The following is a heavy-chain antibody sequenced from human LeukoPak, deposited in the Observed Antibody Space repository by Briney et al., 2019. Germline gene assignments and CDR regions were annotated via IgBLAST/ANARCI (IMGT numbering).Heavy chain of an antibody. J-gene: IGHJ5*02. D-gene: IGHD6-13*01. CDR2: ISSSSSYI. V-gene: IGHV3-21*01. Sequence: PGGSLRLSCAASGFTFSSYSMNWVRQAPGKGLEWVSSISSSSSYIYYADSVKGRFTISRDNAKNSLYLQMNSLRAEDTAVYYCASYSSTWGWFDPWGQGTLVTVSS. CDR1: GFTFSSYS. CDR3: ASYSSTWGWFDP.